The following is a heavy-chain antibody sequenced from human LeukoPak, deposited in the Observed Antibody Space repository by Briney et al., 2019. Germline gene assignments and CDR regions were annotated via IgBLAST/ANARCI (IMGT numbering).Heavy chain of an antibody. Sequence: SETLSLTCAVSGGSISSSNWWSWVRQPPGKGLEWIGEIYHSGSTNYNPSLKSRVTISVDKSKNQFSLKLSSVTAADTAVYYCARCIVVVPAAMPDYYGMDVWGQGTTVTVSS. CDR2: IYHSGST. J-gene: IGHJ6*02. CDR3: ARCIVVVPAAMPDYYGMDV. CDR1: GGSISSSNW. V-gene: IGHV4-4*02. D-gene: IGHD2-2*01.